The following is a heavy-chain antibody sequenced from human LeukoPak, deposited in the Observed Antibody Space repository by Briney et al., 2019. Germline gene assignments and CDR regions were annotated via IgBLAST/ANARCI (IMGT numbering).Heavy chain of an antibody. V-gene: IGHV3-23*01. D-gene: IGHD2-21*02. J-gene: IGHJ5*02. CDR3: AKSNCGGDCYSLFDP. Sequence: GGSLRLSCAASGFTFSSHAMSWVRQAPGKGLEWVSGINGNDGRTYYADSVKGRFTISRDNSKNTLYVQMNSLRAEDTAVYYCAKSNCGGDCYSLFDPWGQGTLVTVSS. CDR2: INGNDGRT. CDR1: GFTFSSHA.